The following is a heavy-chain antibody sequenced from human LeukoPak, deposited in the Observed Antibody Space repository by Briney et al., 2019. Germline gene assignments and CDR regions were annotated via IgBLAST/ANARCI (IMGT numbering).Heavy chain of an antibody. Sequence: SETLSLTCTVSGGSISRYYWSWIRQPPGKGLEWIGYIYYSGSTNYNPSLKSRVTISVDTSKNQFSLKLSSVTAADTAVYYCASTIAAAGNFDYWGQGTLVTVSS. CDR1: GGSISRYY. J-gene: IGHJ4*02. V-gene: IGHV4-59*01. CDR2: IYYSGST. D-gene: IGHD6-13*01. CDR3: ASTIAAAGNFDY.